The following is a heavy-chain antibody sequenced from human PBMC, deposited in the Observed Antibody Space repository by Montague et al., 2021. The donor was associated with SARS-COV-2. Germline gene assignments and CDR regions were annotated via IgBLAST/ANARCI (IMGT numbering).Heavy chain of an antibody. V-gene: IGHV4-59*08. CDR3: AKQTGAGAIVYWYFDL. D-gene: IGHD6-25*01. CDR2: IYYTGST. J-gene: IGHJ2*01. CDR1: GGSISSYY. Sequence: SETLSLTCTVSGGSISSYYWTWIRQSPGKGLEWIGHIYYTGSTKNNPSLKSRVTTSLDTSKTQFSLKLKSVTAADTAKYYCAKQTGAGAIVYWYFDLWGRGTVVSVSS.